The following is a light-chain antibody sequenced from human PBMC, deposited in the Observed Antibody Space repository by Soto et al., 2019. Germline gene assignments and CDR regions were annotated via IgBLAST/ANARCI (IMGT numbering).Light chain of an antibody. V-gene: IGKV1-5*01. J-gene: IGKJ5*01. Sequence: EIQMTQSPSTLSASLVYRLTITCLASQTISTWLAWYQHKPGKAPNLLIYDASTLMSGVPSRFSGSGSGTEFTLTISSLQPGDFATYYCQQSETYPLTFGQGTRLEN. CDR2: DAS. CDR3: QQSETYPLT. CDR1: QTISTW.